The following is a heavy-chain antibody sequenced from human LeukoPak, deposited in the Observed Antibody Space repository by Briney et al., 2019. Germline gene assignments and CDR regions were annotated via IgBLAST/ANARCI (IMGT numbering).Heavy chain of an antibody. J-gene: IGHJ4*02. V-gene: IGHV3-23*01. CDR3: ARLITLIWFDY. CDR1: GFTFSTYA. CDR2: ISGSGGST. D-gene: IGHD3-22*01. Sequence: PGGSLRLSCTASGFTFSTYAMSWVRQAPGKGLEWVSAISGSGGSTYYADSVKGRFTISRDTSKNTLLLQMDSLRAEDTAIYYCARLITLIWFDYWGQGTLVTVSS.